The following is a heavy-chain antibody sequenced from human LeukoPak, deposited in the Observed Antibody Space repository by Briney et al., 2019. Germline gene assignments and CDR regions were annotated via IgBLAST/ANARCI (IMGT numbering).Heavy chain of an antibody. CDR3: ARGGVRYDFWSGPPQKHDAFDI. Sequence: SVKVSRKASGGTFSSYAISWVRQAPGQGLEWMGGIIPIFGTANYAQKFQGRVTITADESTSTAYMELSRLRSEDTAVYYCARGGVRYDFWSGPPQKHDAFDIWGQGTMVTVSS. J-gene: IGHJ3*02. CDR2: IIPIFGTA. CDR1: GGTFSSYA. D-gene: IGHD3-3*01. V-gene: IGHV1-69*13.